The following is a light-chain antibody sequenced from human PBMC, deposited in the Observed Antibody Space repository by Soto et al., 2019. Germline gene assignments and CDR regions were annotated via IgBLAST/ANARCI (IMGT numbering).Light chain of an antibody. Sequence: QSALTQPASVSWSPGQSITISCTGTSSDVGGYNYVSWYQQHPGKAPKLMIYEVSNRPSGVSNRFSGSKSGNTASLTISGLQAEDEADYYCSSYTSSSTNYVFGTGTKVTVL. CDR2: EVS. V-gene: IGLV2-14*01. CDR3: SSYTSSSTNYV. J-gene: IGLJ1*01. CDR1: SSDVGGYNY.